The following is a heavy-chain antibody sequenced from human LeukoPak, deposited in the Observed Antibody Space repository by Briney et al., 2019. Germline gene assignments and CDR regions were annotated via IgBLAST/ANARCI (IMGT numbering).Heavy chain of an antibody. V-gene: IGHV3-21*01. CDR2: ISSTSSYI. J-gene: IGHJ4*02. CDR3: ARRGYSYGYSNY. CDR1: GFIFNSHS. D-gene: IGHD5-18*01. Sequence: GGSLRLSCAASGFIFNSHSMNWVRQAPGKGLEWVSSISSTSSYIYYADSVKSRFTISRDNAKNSLYLQMNSLRAEDTAVYYCARRGYSYGYSNYWGQGTLVTVSS.